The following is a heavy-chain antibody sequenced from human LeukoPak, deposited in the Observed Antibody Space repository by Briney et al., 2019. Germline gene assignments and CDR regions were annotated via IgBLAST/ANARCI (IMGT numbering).Heavy chain of an antibody. Sequence: ASVKVSCKASGYTFTSYDINWVRQATGRGLEWMGWMNPNSGNTGYAQKFQGRVTMTRNTSISTAYMELSSLRSEDTAVYYCAREAPIVVVNAVNAFDIWGQGTMVTVSS. J-gene: IGHJ3*02. V-gene: IGHV1-8*01. CDR2: MNPNSGNT. CDR1: GYTFTSYD. D-gene: IGHD2-21*01. CDR3: AREAPIVVVNAVNAFDI.